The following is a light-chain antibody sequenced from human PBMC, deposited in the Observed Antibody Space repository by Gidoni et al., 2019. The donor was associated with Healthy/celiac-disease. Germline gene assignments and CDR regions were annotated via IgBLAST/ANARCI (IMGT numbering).Light chain of an antibody. J-gene: IGLJ2*01. CDR3: QSYDNSLSGSVV. Sequence: QSMLTQPPSVSGAPGQRVTISCAGSSSNIGAGYDVHWYQKLPGTAPKVLISGNRNRPSGVPDRFSGSKSGTSASLAITGLQADDEADYYCQSYDNSLSGSVVFGGGTKLTVL. V-gene: IGLV1-40*01. CDR1: SSNIGAGYD. CDR2: GNR.